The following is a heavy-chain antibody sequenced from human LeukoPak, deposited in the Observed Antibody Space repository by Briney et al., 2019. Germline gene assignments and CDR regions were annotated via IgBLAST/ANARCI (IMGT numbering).Heavy chain of an antibody. J-gene: IGHJ6*02. CDR2: ISGIGGIT. D-gene: IGHD1-26*01. Sequence: GGSLRLSCAASGFTFSSYAMSWVRQAPGKGLEWISAISGIGGITYYAESVKGRFTISRDNSKNTLYLQMNSLRAEDTAVYYCAKDRRGLKYYYYGMDVWGQGTTVTVSS. V-gene: IGHV3-23*01. CDR1: GFTFSSYA. CDR3: AKDRRGLKYYYYGMDV.